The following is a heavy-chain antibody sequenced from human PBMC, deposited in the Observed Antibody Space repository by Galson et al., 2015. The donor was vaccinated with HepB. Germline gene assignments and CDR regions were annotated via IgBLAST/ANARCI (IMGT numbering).Heavy chain of an antibody. D-gene: IGHD6-13*01. Sequence: SVKVSCKASGGTFSSYAISWVRQAPGQGLEWMGGIIPIFGTANYAQKFQGRVTITADESTSTAYMELSSLRSEDTAVYYCARDGRYSSSWYGGTLDYWGQGTLVTVSS. CDR1: GGTFSSYA. V-gene: IGHV1-69*13. CDR2: IIPIFGTA. J-gene: IGHJ4*02. CDR3: ARDGRYSSSWYGGTLDY.